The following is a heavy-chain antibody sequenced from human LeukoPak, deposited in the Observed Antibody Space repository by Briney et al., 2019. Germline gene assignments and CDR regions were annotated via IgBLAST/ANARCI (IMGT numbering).Heavy chain of an antibody. CDR2: IRHDGGER. CDR3: ASERYSYAYFFDY. Sequence: GGSLRLSCTASGFTFSSYWMSWVRQAPGKGLEWVANIRHDGGERYYVNSVKGRFTISRDNAKNSLYLQMNSLRAEDTAVYYCASERYSYAYFFDYWGQGTLVTVSS. D-gene: IGHD5-18*01. CDR1: GFTFSSYW. J-gene: IGHJ4*02. V-gene: IGHV3-7*01.